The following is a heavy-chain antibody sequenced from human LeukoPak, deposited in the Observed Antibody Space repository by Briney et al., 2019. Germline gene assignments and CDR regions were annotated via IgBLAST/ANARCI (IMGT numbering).Heavy chain of an antibody. V-gene: IGHV4-31*03. D-gene: IGHD6-13*01. Sequence: SQTLSLTCTVSGGSISSGGYYWSWIRQHPGKGLEWIGYIYYSGSTYYNPSLKSRVTISVDTSKNQFSLKLSSVTAADTAVYYCARTSIAAVYYYGMDVWGQGTTVTVSS. CDR3: ARTSIAAVYYYGMDV. J-gene: IGHJ6*02. CDR2: IYYSGST. CDR1: GGSISSGGYY.